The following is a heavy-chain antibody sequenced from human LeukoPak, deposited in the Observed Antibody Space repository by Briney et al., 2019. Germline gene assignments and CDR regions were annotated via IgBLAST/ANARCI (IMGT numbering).Heavy chain of an antibody. Sequence: KSSETLSLTCAVYGGSFSGYYWNWLRQTPGKGLEWIGEINHSGSTNYNPSLKSRVTISVDTSKNQFSLKLSSVTAADTAVYYCARGRGSSRGDYWGQGTLVTVSS. CDR3: ARGRGSSRGDY. D-gene: IGHD1-26*01. CDR1: GGSFSGYY. CDR2: INHSGST. V-gene: IGHV4-34*01. J-gene: IGHJ4*02.